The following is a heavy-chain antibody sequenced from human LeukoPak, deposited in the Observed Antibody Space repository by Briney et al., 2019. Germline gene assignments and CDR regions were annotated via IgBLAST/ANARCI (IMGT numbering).Heavy chain of an antibody. CDR2: INTNTGNP. J-gene: IGHJ4*02. V-gene: IGHV7-4-1*02. CDR1: GGTFSSYA. D-gene: IGHD3-22*01. Sequence: GASVKVSCKASGGTFSSYAMNWVRQAPGQGLEWMGWINTNTGNPTYAQGFTGRFVFSLDTSVSTAYLQISSLKAEDTAVYYCAVVINDIVVSSFDYWGQGTLVTVSS. CDR3: AVVINDIVVSSFDY.